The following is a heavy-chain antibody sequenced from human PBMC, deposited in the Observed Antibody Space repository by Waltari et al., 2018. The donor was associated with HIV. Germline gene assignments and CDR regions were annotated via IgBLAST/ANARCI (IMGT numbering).Heavy chain of an antibody. CDR1: GFTFHEHA. CDR2: ISAHSGAI. D-gene: IGHD4-17*01. V-gene: IGHV3-9*01. CDR3: AKGPDYGGYSYYSYGLDV. J-gene: IGHJ6*02. Sequence: EVQLVESGGGLVQSGRSLRLSCVASGFTFHEHAMHLVRRAPGKGREWVAGISAHSGAIAYGDSVKGRFTISRDNAKNSLYLQMNSLRPEDTALYFCAKGPDYGGYSYYSYGLDVWGPGTTVTVS.